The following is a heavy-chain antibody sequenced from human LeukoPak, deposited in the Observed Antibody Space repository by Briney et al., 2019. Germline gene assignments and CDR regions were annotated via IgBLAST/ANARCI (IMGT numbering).Heavy chain of an antibody. D-gene: IGHD4-17*01. J-gene: IGHJ5*02. CDR2: INEDGSTT. CDR1: GFTFSSYW. Sequence: GGSLRLSCAASGFTFSSYWMHWVRQAPGKGLVWVSRINEDGSTTNYADSVKGRFTISRDNSKNTLYLQMNSLRAEDTAVYYCAREMPYGETWGQGTLVTVSS. V-gene: IGHV3-74*01. CDR3: AREMPYGET.